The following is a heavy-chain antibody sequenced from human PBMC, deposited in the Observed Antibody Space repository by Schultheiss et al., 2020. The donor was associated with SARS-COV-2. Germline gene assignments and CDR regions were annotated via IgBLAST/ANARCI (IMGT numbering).Heavy chain of an antibody. CDR2: ISYDGSNK. V-gene: IGHV3-30*01. Sequence: GESLKISCAASGFTFSSYAMHWVRQAPGKGLEWVAVISYDGSNKYYADSVKGRFTISRDNSKNTLYLQMNSLRAEDTAVYYCARDPGRLESGAGDYWGQGTLVTVSS. CDR1: GFTFSSYA. J-gene: IGHJ4*02. CDR3: ARDPGRLESGAGDY. D-gene: IGHD1-1*01.